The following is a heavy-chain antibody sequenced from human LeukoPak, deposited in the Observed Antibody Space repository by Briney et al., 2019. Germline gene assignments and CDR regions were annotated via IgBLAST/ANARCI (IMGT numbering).Heavy chain of an antibody. V-gene: IGHV3-30-3*01. CDR3: ARDPPGSGIERYYFDY. CDR1: GFTFSSYA. J-gene: IGHJ4*02. Sequence: PGGSLRLSCAASGFTFSSYAMHWVRQAPAKGLEWVAVISYDGSNKYYADSVKGRFTISGDSSKNTLYLQMNSLRAEDTAVYYCARDPPGSGIERYYFDYWGQGTLVTVSS. D-gene: IGHD6-13*01. CDR2: ISYDGSNK.